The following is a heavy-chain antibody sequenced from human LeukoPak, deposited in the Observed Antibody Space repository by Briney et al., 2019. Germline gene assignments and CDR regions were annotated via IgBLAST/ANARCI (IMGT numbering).Heavy chain of an antibody. D-gene: IGHD3-3*01. CDR2: ISYDRSSK. V-gene: IGHV3-30*18. J-gene: IGHJ4*02. Sequence: GGSLRLSCAASGFTFSNYGMHWVRQAPGKGLEWVTLISYDRSSKYYADSVKGRFTISRDNSKNTLYLQMNSLRAEDTAVYYCAKDYRPHDFWSGLVDYWGQGTLVTVSS. CDR3: AKDYRPHDFWSGLVDY. CDR1: GFTFSNYG.